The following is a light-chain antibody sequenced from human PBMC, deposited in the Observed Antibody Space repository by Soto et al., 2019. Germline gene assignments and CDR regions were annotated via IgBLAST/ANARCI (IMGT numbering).Light chain of an antibody. CDR1: SSDVGGYSY. Sequence: QSALTQPRSVSGSPGQSVTISCTGTSSDVGGYSYVSWFQQHPGKAPKLMIYDVSKRPSEVPDRFSGSKSGNTASLTISGLQAEDEADYYCCSFAGSYTLYVFGTGTKLTVL. J-gene: IGLJ1*01. CDR2: DVS. CDR3: CSFAGSYTLYV. V-gene: IGLV2-11*01.